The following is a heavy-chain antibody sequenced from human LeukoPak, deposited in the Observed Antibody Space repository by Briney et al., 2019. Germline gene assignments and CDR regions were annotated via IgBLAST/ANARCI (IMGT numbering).Heavy chain of an antibody. CDR3: ARVPRGSGFDY. CDR1: GCTFTSYD. V-gene: IGHV1-8*01. J-gene: IGHJ4*02. D-gene: IGHD3-16*01. CDR2: TNPNSGNT. Sequence: ASVKVSCKASGCTFTSYDINWVRQATGQGLEWMGWTNPNSGNTGYAQKFQGRVTMTRNTSISTAYMELSSLRSEDTAVYYCARVPRGSGFDYWGQGTLVTVSS.